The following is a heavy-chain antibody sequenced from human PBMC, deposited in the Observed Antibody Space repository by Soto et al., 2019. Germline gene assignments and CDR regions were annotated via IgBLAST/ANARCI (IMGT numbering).Heavy chain of an antibody. D-gene: IGHD6-13*01. CDR2: ISGSGGST. CDR1: GFTSSSYA. J-gene: IGHJ3*02. V-gene: IGHV3-23*01. CDR3: AKEGYSSSWPHDAFDI. Sequence: GGSLRLSCAASGFTSSSYAMSWVRQAPGKGLEWVSAISGSGGSTYYADSVKGRFTISRDNSKNTLYLQMNSLRAEDTAVYYCAKEGYSSSWPHDAFDIWGQGTMVTVSS.